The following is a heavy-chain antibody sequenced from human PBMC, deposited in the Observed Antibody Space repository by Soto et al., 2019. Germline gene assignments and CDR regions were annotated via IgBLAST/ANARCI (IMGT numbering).Heavy chain of an antibody. J-gene: IGHJ4*02. CDR2: INHSGST. D-gene: IGHD3-16*01. CDR3: VRVPWFGTDGRY. CDR1: GGSLSGHY. V-gene: IGHV4-34*01. Sequence: QVQLQQWGAGLLKPSETLSLTCAVYGGSLSGHYWSWIRQPPGKGLEWIGEINHSGSTDYNPSLKSRVILSLDMSKNQFSLKLSAVTAADTSAYYFVRVPWFGTDGRYWGQGTLVTVSS.